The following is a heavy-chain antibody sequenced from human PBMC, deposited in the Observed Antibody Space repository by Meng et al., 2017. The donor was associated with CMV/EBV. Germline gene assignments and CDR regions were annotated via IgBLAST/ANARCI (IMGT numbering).Heavy chain of an antibody. D-gene: IGHD6-19*01. J-gene: IGHJ4*02. CDR2: IYYSVST. V-gene: IGHV4-30-4*08. CDR3: ARRQWPDY. Sequence: QVPRQESGPGLVKPSQTLSLTGIGSGGSISSGDYYWSWIRQPPGKGLEWIGYIYYSVSTYYNPSLKSRVTISVDTSKNQFSLKLSSVTAADTAVYYCARRQWPDYWGQGTLVTVSS. CDR1: GGSISSGDYY.